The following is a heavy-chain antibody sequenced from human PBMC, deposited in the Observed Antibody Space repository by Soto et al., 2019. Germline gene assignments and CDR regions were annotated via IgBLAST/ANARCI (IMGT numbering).Heavy chain of an antibody. V-gene: IGHV3-33*03. D-gene: IGHD3-10*01. CDR3: AKGPFTHSVSFHDYVEY. CDR1: GFPFSIYG. J-gene: IGHJ4*02. CDR2: IVYDGSTQ. Sequence: QVHLVESGGGIVQPGRSLRLSCAASGFPFSIYGMHWVRQAPGKGLEWVAGIVYDGSTQYYVDSVKGRFTISRDKSKDTLDLQMSSLMAEDTAVYYCAKGPFTHSVSFHDYVEYWGQGTLVTVSS.